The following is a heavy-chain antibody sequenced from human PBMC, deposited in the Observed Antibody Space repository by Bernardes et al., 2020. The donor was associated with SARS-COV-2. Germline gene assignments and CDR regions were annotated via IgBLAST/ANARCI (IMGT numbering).Heavy chain of an antibody. CDR2: IDSEGST. J-gene: IGHJ4*02. D-gene: IGHD1-1*01. CDR3: ARMGGNWFLDY. V-gene: IGHV3-74*01. CDR1: GFSFRSSW. Sequence: GGSLRLSCEVSGFSFRSSWMHWVRQAPGKGLEWVSRIDSEGSTRYAASVKGRFTISRDNAKNTLYLQMNSLTAEDTAVYYCARMGGNWFLDYWGKGTLVTVSS.